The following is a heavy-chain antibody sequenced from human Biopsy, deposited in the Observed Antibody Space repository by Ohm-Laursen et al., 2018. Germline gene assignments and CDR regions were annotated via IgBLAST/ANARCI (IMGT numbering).Heavy chain of an antibody. CDR2: NIPILGTG. J-gene: IGHJ1*01. V-gene: IGHV1-69*06. Sequence: SSVKVSCKVPGGTFSNYGVNWVRQAPGQGLEWLGGNIPILGTGSYAQKFQDRVTVAADTSTSTATMELRSLRSDDTAVYYCATKLTGYFHHWGQGTLAIVSS. D-gene: IGHD3-9*01. CDR3: ATKLTGYFHH. CDR1: GGTFSNYG.